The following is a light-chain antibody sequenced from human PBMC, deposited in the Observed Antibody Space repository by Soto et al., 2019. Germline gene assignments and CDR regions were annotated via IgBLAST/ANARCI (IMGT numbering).Light chain of an antibody. J-gene: IGKJ1*01. CDR3: HQYGSAPWT. CDR1: QSVSSNY. V-gene: IGKV3-20*01. CDR2: GAS. Sequence: MVLTQSPGTLSLSPGERGALSCRASQSVSSNYVAWYQQKPGQAPRLLISGASNRATGTPDRFRGSGSGTDFTLTITRLEPEDFAVYYCHQYGSAPWTFGQGTKVDI.